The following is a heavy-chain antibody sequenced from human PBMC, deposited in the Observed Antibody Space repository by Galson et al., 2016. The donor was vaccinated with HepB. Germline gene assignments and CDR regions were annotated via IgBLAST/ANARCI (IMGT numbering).Heavy chain of an antibody. CDR1: GFIFNHYW. V-gene: IGHV3-7*01. Sequence: SLRLSCAGSGFIFNHYWMTWIRQAPGKGLEWVANIKKDGSEKNYLDSVKGRFTISRDNAKNTLYLQMNSLRAEDTAVFYCARGWRGGTLGEDGSAGLHWGQGTLVTVSS. J-gene: IGHJ4*02. CDR2: IKKDGSEK. CDR3: ARGWRGGTLGEDGSAGLH. D-gene: IGHD1-26*01.